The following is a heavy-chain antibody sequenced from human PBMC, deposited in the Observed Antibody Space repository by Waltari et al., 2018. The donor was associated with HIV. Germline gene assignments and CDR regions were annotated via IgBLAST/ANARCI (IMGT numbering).Heavy chain of an antibody. Sequence: QVQLVESGGGVVQPGRSLRLSCAASGFTFSSYGMHWVRQAPGKGLEWVAVIWYDGSNKYYADSVKGRFTISRDNSKNTLYLQMNSLRAEDTAVYYCARDRDIVATITGFAYWGQGTLVTVSS. D-gene: IGHD5-12*01. V-gene: IGHV3-33*01. CDR1: GFTFSSYG. J-gene: IGHJ4*02. CDR2: IWYDGSNK. CDR3: ARDRDIVATITGFAY.